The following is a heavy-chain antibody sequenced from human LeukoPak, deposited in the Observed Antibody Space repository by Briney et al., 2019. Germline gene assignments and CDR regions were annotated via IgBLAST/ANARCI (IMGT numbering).Heavy chain of an antibody. CDR3: ARGGQAGTGDY. CDR1: GFNFRSYG. J-gene: IGHJ4*02. V-gene: IGHV3-7*01. D-gene: IGHD1/OR15-1a*01. Sequence: GGPLRLSCAASGFNFRSYGMTWVRKSPGKGLEWVANIKQDGSEKYYVGSVKGRFTISRDDAKDSLYLEMNSLRAEDTAVYYCARGGQAGTGDYWGQGTLVTVSS. CDR2: IKQDGSEK.